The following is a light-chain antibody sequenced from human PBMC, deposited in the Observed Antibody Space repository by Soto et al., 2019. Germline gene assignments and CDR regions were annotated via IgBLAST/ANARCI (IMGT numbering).Light chain of an antibody. J-gene: IGKJ1*01. CDR3: QQYADWPKT. Sequence: EIVLTQSPGTLSLSPGERATLSCRASQSVRSNYLAWYQQKLGQAPRLLIYGASSRATGIPARFSGSGSGTEFTLTISSMQSEDFAVYFCQQYADWPKTFGQGTKGDIK. CDR2: GAS. V-gene: IGKV3-20*01. CDR1: QSVRSNY.